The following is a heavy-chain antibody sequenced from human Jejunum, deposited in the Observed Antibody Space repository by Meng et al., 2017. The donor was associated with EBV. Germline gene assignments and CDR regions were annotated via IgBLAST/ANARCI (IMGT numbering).Heavy chain of an antibody. Sequence: QVSLVQSVSGVKKPGAEAKVSCKASVYSFSGFYIHWVRQAPGQGPLWMGRINPTSGGANYAQNFQGRVTMTRDTSISTAYMELSSLTSDDTAVYYCAVLPGSLVAFWGQGTLVTVSS. V-gene: IGHV1-2*06. CDR2: INPTSGGA. CDR3: AVLPGSLVAF. D-gene: IGHD2-15*01. J-gene: IGHJ4*02. CDR1: VYSFSGFY.